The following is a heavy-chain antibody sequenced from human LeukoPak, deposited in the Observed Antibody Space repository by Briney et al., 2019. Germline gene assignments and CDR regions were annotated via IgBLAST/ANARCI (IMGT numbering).Heavy chain of an antibody. J-gene: IGHJ4*02. CDR1: GGPFSGYH. V-gene: IGHV4-34*01. D-gene: IGHD6-13*01. CDR3: ASFLGAAGTGRDY. Sequence: SETLSLTCAVYGGPFSGYHWSWIRQAPEKGLEWIGEINHSGSTNYNPSLKSRATISVDTSKNQFSLKLSSVTAADTAVYYCASFLGAAGTGRDYWGQGTLVTVSS. CDR2: INHSGST.